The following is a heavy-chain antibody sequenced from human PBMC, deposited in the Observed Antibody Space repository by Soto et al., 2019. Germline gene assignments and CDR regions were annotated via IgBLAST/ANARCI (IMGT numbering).Heavy chain of an antibody. D-gene: IGHD5-18*01. CDR2: ISAYNGNT. J-gene: IGHJ4*02. Sequence: ASVKVSCKASGYTFTSYGISWVRQAPGQGLEWMGWISAYNGNTNYAQKLQGRVTMTTDTSTSTAYMELRSLRSDDTAVYYCARDWTEVVDTAMVMDPGIDYWGQGTLVTVSS. V-gene: IGHV1-18*01. CDR1: GYTFTSYG. CDR3: ARDWTEVVDTAMVMDPGIDY.